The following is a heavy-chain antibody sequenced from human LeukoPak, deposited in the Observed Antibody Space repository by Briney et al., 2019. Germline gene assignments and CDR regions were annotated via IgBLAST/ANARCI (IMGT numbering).Heavy chain of an antibody. J-gene: IGHJ6*03. CDR2: IVPIFGTA. D-gene: IGHD1-1*01. CDR3: ASGTGTSYYMDV. CDR1: GYTFTSYG. V-gene: IGHV1-69*05. Sequence: ASVKVSCKASGYTFTSYGFSWVRQAPGQGLEWMGGIVPIFGTANYAQKFQGRVTITTDESTSTAYMELSSLRSEDTAVYYCASGTGTSYYMDVWGKGTTVTVSS.